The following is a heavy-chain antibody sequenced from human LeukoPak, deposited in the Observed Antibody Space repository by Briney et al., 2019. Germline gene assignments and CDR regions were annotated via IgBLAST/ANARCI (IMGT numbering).Heavy chain of an antibody. CDR2: IWYDGSNK. J-gene: IGHJ6*03. Sequence: GGSLRLSCAASGFTFSSYGMHWVRQAPGKGLEWVAVIWYDGSNKYYADSVKGRFTISRDNSKNTLYLQMNSLRAEDTAVYYCAKDEPIVPAANYYYCYMDVWGKGTTVTVSS. CDR1: GFTFSSYG. CDR3: AKDEPIVPAANYYYCYMDV. D-gene: IGHD2-2*01. V-gene: IGHV3-33*06.